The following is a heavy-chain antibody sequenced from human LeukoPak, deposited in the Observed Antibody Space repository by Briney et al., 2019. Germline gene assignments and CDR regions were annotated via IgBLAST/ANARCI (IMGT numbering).Heavy chain of an antibody. CDR1: GYTFTGYY. J-gene: IGHJ4*02. Sequence: ASVTVSFKASGYTFTGYYMHWVRQAPGQGLEWMGWINPNSGGTNYAQKFQGRVTMTRDTSISTAYMELSSLRSEDTAVYYCAAGGPDGAPDYWGQGTLVTVSS. D-gene: IGHD1-26*01. V-gene: IGHV1-2*02. CDR3: AAGGPDGAPDY. CDR2: INPNSGGT.